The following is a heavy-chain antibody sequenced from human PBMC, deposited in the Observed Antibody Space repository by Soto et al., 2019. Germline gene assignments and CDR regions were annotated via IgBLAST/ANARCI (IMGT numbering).Heavy chain of an antibody. D-gene: IGHD3-10*02. J-gene: IGHJ5*01. CDR1: GGSISSYY. CDR3: ASMIGDPVLSFDS. CDR2: IFYSGST. Sequence: QVQLQESGPGLVKPSETLSLTCTVSGGSISSYYWSWIRQPPGKGLEWIGFIFYSGSTSYNPSLXXRXPISIDTSEYQFSLKLNSVTAADTAVYYCASMIGDPVLSFDSWGQGPLVAVSS. V-gene: IGHV4-59*01.